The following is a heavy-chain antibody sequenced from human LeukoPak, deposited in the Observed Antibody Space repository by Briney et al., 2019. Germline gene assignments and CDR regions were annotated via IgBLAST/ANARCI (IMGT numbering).Heavy chain of an antibody. CDR3: ARRWIDY. J-gene: IGHJ4*02. D-gene: IGHD1-1*01. CDR1: GFTFSSYG. Sequence: GGSLRLSCAASGFTFSSYGMHWVRQAPGKGLEWVAVIWYDGSNKYYADSVKGRFTISRDNAKNTLYLQMDSLRAEDTAVYYCARRWIDYWGQGTLVTVSS. V-gene: IGHV3-33*01. CDR2: IWYDGSNK.